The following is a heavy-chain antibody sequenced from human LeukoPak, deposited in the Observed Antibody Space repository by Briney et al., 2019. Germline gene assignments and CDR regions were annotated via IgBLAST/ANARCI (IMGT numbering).Heavy chain of an antibody. CDR3: AREGSSWYYFDY. Sequence: PSETLSLTCAVYGGSFSGYYWSWIRQPPGKGLEWIGEINHSGSTNYNPSLKSRVTMSVDTSKNQFSLKLSSVTAADTAVYYCAREGSSWYYFDYWGQGTLVTVSS. CDR2: INHSGST. CDR1: GGSFSGYY. V-gene: IGHV4-34*01. J-gene: IGHJ4*02. D-gene: IGHD6-13*01.